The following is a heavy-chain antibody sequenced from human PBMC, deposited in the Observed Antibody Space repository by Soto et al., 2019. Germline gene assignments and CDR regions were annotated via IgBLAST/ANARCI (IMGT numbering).Heavy chain of an antibody. CDR1: GGSINSSSYY. Sequence: SETLSLTCTVSGGSINSSSYYWSWIRQPPGKGLEWIGEINHSGSTNYNPSLKSRVTMSVDTSKNQFSLRLSSVTAADTAIYYCATRITVFGLLIPPFDPWGQGTQVTVSS. V-gene: IGHV4-39*07. CDR2: INHSGST. D-gene: IGHD3-3*01. J-gene: IGHJ5*02. CDR3: ATRITVFGLLIPPFDP.